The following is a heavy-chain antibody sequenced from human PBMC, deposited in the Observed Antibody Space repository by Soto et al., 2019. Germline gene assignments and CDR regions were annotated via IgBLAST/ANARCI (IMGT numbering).Heavy chain of an antibody. CDR3: ARTKGGYTRSSHGAFDI. J-gene: IGHJ3*02. V-gene: IGHV4-39*01. Sequence: QLQLQESGPGLVKPSETLSLTCTVSGGSISSSSYYWGWIRQPPGKGLEWIGSIYYSGSTYYNPSLKSRVTIFVDTSKNQFSLKLSSVTAAYTAVYYCARTKGGYTRSSHGAFDIWGQATMVTVSS. CDR2: IYYSGST. D-gene: IGHD6-6*01. CDR1: GGSISSSSYY.